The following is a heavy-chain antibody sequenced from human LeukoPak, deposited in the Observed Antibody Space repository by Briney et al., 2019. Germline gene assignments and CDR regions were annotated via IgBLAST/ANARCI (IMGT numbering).Heavy chain of an antibody. Sequence: PSETLSLTCAVSGYSISSGYYWGWIRQPPGKGLEWIGSIYHSGSTYYHPSLKSRVTISVDTSKNQFSLKLSSVTAADTAVYYCARVSYDSSGYYYYYYYYYMDVWGKGTTVTVSS. CDR1: GYSISSGYY. V-gene: IGHV4-38-2*01. D-gene: IGHD3-22*01. J-gene: IGHJ6*03. CDR3: ARVSYDSSGYYYYYYYYYMDV. CDR2: IYHSGST.